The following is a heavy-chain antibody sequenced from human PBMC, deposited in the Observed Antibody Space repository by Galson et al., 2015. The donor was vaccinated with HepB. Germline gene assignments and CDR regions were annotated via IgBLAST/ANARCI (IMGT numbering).Heavy chain of an antibody. Sequence: QSGAEVKKPGESLKTSCKGSGYTFTTYWIGWVRQMPGKGLEGMGINYPGDSETRYSPSFQGQVTISADKSISTAYLQWSSLKASDTAVYYRARHDAPPQYCSGGSCYPDYYYYGMDVWGQGTTVTVSS. CDR2: NYPGDSET. V-gene: IGHV5-51*01. J-gene: IGHJ6*02. D-gene: IGHD2-15*01. CDR3: ARHDAPPQYCSGGSCYPDYYYYGMDV. CDR1: GYTFTTYW.